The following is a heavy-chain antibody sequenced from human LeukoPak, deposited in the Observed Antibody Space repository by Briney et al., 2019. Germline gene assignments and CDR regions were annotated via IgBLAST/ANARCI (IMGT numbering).Heavy chain of an antibody. CDR1: GFTFSSYA. CDR3: AKGKVRFLEWPTDAFDI. J-gene: IGHJ3*02. D-gene: IGHD3-3*01. V-gene: IGHV3-30*02. CDR2: IRYDGSNK. Sequence: QPGGSLRLSCAASGFTFSSYAINWVRQAPGKGLEWVAFIRYDGSNKYYADSVKGRFTISRDNSKNTLYLQMNSLRAEDTAVYYCAKGKVRFLEWPTDAFDIWGQGTMVTVSS.